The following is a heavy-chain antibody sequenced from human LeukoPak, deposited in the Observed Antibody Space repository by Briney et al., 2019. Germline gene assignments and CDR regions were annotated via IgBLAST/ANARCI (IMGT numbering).Heavy chain of an antibody. V-gene: IGHV4-59*01. CDR3: ARGTHSSSPIPLDY. CDR1: GGSISTYY. D-gene: IGHD6-6*01. CDR2: IYYSGST. J-gene: IGHJ4*02. Sequence: SETLSLTCTVSGGSISTYYWSWIRQPPGKGLEWIGYIYYSGSTNYNPSLKSRVTISVDTSKNQFSLKVKSVTAADTAVYYCARGTHSSSPIPLDYWGQGTLVTVSS.